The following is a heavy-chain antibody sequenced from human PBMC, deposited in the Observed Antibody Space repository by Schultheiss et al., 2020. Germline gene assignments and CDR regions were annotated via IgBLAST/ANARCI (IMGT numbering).Heavy chain of an antibody. J-gene: IGHJ4*02. CDR1: GFTFSSYG. Sequence: GGSLRLSCAASGFTFSSYGMHWVRQAPGKGLEWVSTISGSGGNTYYADSVKGRFTVSRDNSKNTVHLQMNSLRADDTAVYYCAGTDFMVRGQDYWGKGTLVTVSS. CDR2: ISGSGGNT. D-gene: IGHD3-10*01. CDR3: AGTDFMVRGQDY. V-gene: IGHV3-23*01.